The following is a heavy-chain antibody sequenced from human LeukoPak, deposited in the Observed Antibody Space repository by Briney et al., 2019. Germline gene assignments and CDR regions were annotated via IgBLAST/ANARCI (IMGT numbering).Heavy chain of an antibody. J-gene: IGHJ4*02. V-gene: IGHV3-73*01. D-gene: IGHD3-22*01. CDR3: TRRNKDDSSGYYYD. Sequence: GGSLRLSCAASGFTFSGSAMHWVRQASGKGLEWVGRIRSKANNYAAAYAASVKGRFTISREDSKNTAYLQMNSLKTEDTAVYYCTRRNKDDSSGYYYDWGQGTLVTVSS. CDR1: GFTFSGSA. CDR2: IRSKANNYAA.